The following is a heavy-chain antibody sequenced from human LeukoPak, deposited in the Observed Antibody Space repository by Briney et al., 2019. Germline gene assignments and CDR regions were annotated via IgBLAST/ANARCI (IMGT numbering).Heavy chain of an antibody. D-gene: IGHD4-17*01. Sequence: GGSLRLSCAASGFTFSRYSMNWVRQAPGKGLEWVSSIGGSSTSIYYADSVKGRFTISRDNAKNSLNLQMNSLRAEDTAVYYCAREGYGDYSEVFDYWGQGTLVTVSS. J-gene: IGHJ4*02. CDR1: GFTFSRYS. CDR2: IGGSSTSI. CDR3: AREGYGDYSEVFDY. V-gene: IGHV3-21*01.